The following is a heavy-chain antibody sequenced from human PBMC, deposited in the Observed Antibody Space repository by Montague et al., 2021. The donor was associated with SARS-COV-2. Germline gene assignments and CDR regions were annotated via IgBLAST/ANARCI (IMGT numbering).Heavy chain of an antibody. J-gene: IGHJ4*02. V-gene: IGHV4-4*07. CDR1: GDSISYFY. Sequence: SETLSLTCTVSGDSISYFYWSWIRQPAGKGLEWIGRVSASGSTNYNPSLNSRVTMSVDTSKKQFSLRLSPETAADTAVYYCARDVVAAPGTFDYWGQGTLVTVSS. CDR2: VSASGST. CDR3: ARDVVAAPGTFDY. D-gene: IGHD6-13*01.